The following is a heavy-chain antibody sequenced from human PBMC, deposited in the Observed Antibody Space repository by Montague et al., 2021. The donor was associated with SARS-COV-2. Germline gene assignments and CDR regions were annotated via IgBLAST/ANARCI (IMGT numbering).Heavy chain of an antibody. CDR3: ASGIYPSGSYYNRYYYGLNI. CDR2: INHSANT. Sequence: SETLSLTCAVYGGSFSGYYWSWIRQPPEKGLEWIGEINHSANTKYNPSLKSPVTISIDTSKNQFSLKTTSVTAADTATYYCASGIYPSGSYYNRYYYGLNIWGPGTTVIVSS. V-gene: IGHV4-34*01. J-gene: IGHJ6*02. CDR1: GGSFSGYY. D-gene: IGHD3-10*01.